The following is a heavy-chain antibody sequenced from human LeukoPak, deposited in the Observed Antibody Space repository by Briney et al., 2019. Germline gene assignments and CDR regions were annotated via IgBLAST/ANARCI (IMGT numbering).Heavy chain of an antibody. D-gene: IGHD3-3*01. CDR1: GFTFSSYS. Sequence: GGSLRLSCAASGFTFSSYSMNWVRQAPGKGLEWVSSISSSSSYIYYADSVKGRFTISRDNAKNSLYLQMNSLRAEDTAVYYCARGANYDFWSGYLFQNWGQGTLVTVSS. J-gene: IGHJ1*01. CDR2: ISSSSSYI. V-gene: IGHV3-21*01. CDR3: ARGANYDFWSGYLFQN.